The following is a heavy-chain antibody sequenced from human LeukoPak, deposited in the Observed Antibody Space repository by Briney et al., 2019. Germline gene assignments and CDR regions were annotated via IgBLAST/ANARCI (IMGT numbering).Heavy chain of an antibody. D-gene: IGHD3-22*01. CDR3: ARDYYDSSGYYPVDY. CDR1: GFTFSSYA. Sequence: PGGSLRLSCAASGFTFSSYAMHWVRQAPGKGLEWVAVISYDGSNKYYADSVKGRFTISRDNSKNTLYLQMNSLRAEDTAVYYCARDYYDSSGYYPVDYWGQGTLVTVSS. CDR2: ISYDGSNK. V-gene: IGHV3-30-3*01. J-gene: IGHJ4*02.